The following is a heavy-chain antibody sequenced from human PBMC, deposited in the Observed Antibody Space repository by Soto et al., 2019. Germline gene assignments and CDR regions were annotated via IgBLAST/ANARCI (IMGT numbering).Heavy chain of an antibody. Sequence: QVQLVESGGGVVQPGRSLRLSCAASGFTFSSYGMHWVRQAPGKGLEWVAVISYDGSNKYYADSVKGRFTISRDNSKNTLYLQMNSLRAEDTAVYYCAKELHTSDYYSYYGMDVWGQGTTVTVSS. CDR2: ISYDGSNK. CDR1: GFTFSSYG. V-gene: IGHV3-30*18. J-gene: IGHJ6*02. D-gene: IGHD2-21*02. CDR3: AKELHTSDYYSYYGMDV.